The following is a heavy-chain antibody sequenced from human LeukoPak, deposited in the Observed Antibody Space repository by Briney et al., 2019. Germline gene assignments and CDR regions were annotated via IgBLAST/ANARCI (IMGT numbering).Heavy chain of an antibody. J-gene: IGHJ5*02. CDR3: ARGQRGYSYGYWFDP. CDR2: INPNSGGT. Sequence: ASVKVSCKASGYTFTGYYMHWVRQAPGQGLEWMGWINPNSGGTNYAQKFQGWVTMTRDTSISTAYMELSRLRSDDTAVYYCARGQRGYSYGYWFDPWGQGTLVTVSS. CDR1: GYTFTGYY. D-gene: IGHD5-18*01. V-gene: IGHV1-2*04.